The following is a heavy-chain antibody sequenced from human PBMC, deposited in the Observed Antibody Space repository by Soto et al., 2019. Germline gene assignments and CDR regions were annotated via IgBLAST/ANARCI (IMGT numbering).Heavy chain of an antibody. CDR1: GGSFSGYY. J-gene: IGHJ6*03. Sequence: SETLSLTCAVYGGSFSGYYWSWIRQPPGKGLEWIGEINHSGSTNYNPSLKSRVTISVDTSKNQFSLRLSSVTAADTAVYYCARQINVYYYFYMDVWGKGTTVTVSS. CDR3: ARQINVYYYFYMDV. CDR2: INHSGST. V-gene: IGHV4-34*01.